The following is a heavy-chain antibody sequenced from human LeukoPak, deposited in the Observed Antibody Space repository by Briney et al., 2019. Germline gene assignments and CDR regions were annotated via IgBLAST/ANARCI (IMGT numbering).Heavy chain of an antibody. CDR2: IIPIFGTA. CDR1: GGTFSSYA. J-gene: IGHJ4*02. Sequence: ASVKVSCKASGGTFSSYAISWVRQAPGQGLEWMGGIIPIFGTANYAQKFQGRVTITADESTSTAYMELGSLRSEDTAVYYCAKGDCSGGSCYSPFDYWGQGTLVTVSS. CDR3: AKGDCSGGSCYSPFDY. V-gene: IGHV1-69*13. D-gene: IGHD2-15*01.